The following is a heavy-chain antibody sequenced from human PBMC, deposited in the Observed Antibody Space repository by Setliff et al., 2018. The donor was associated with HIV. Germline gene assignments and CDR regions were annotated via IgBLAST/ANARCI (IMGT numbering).Heavy chain of an antibody. CDR3: ARERGYCSGGSCYSFFDY. CDR1: GYTFTNYV. J-gene: IGHJ4*02. D-gene: IGHD2-15*01. V-gene: IGHV1-3*04. CDR2: IHTGNGNT. Sequence: ASVKVSCKSSGYTFTNYVIHWVRLAPGQRLEWMGWIHTGNGNTEYSQKFQGRVTFIRDTSATTAYMELGSLRSEDTAVYYCARERGYCSGGSCYSFFDYWGQGTLVTVSS.